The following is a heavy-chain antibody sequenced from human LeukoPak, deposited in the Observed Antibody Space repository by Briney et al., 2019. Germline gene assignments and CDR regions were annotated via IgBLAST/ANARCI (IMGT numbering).Heavy chain of an antibody. CDR1: GYSISSGFY. J-gene: IGHJ4*02. CDR3: ARRGPYCGGDCSNYLDF. Sequence: SETLSLTCAVSGYSISSGFYWGWIRQPPGKGLEWIGSIYHSGSTYYNPPLKSRVTISVDMSKNQFSLKLSSVTAADTAMYYCARRGPYCGGDCSNYLDFWGQGTLVTVSS. CDR2: IYHSGST. V-gene: IGHV4-38-2*01. D-gene: IGHD2-21*01.